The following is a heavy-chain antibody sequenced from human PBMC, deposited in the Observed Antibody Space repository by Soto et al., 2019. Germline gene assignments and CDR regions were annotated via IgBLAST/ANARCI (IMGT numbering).Heavy chain of an antibody. V-gene: IGHV3-7*01. J-gene: IGHJ4*02. CDR3: ARDFGDSSGYYYQWWY. CDR1: GFTFSSYW. CDR2: IKQDGSEK. D-gene: IGHD3-22*01. Sequence: GGSLRLSCAASGFTFSSYWMSWVRQAPGKGLEWVANIKQDGSEKYYVDSVKGGFTISRDNAKNSLYLQMNSLRAEDTAVYYCARDFGDSSGYYYQWWYWGQGTLVTVSS.